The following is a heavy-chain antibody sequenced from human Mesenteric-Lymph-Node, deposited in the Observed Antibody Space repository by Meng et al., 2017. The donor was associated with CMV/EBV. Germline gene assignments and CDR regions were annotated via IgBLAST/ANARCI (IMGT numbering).Heavy chain of an antibody. CDR2: IIPILGIA. J-gene: IGHJ5*02. Sequence: CKASGGTFSSYAISWVRQAPGQGLERMGRIIPILGIANYAQKFQSRVTITADKSTSTAYMELSSLRSEDTAVYYCAACGGDCYSGSTWGQGTLVTVSS. V-gene: IGHV1-69*04. CDR1: GGTFSSYA. D-gene: IGHD2-21*02. CDR3: AACGGDCYSGST.